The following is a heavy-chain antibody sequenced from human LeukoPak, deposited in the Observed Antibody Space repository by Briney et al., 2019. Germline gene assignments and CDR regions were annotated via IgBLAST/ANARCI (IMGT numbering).Heavy chain of an antibody. CDR3: AKDTPRFSLSLMSSGSY. J-gene: IGHJ4*02. CDR2: ISASGGST. CDR1: GFTFSTYA. V-gene: IGHV3-23*01. D-gene: IGHD3-22*01. Sequence: TGGSLRLSCAASGFTFSTYAMSWVRQAPGKWLEWVSSISASGGSTYYADSVKGRFTISRDNSKNTLYLQMNSLRAEDTAVYYCAKDTPRFSLSLMSSGSYWGQGILVTVSS.